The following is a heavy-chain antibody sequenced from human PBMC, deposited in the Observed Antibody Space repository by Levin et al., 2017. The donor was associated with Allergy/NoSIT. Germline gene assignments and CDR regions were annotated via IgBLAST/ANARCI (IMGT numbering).Heavy chain of an antibody. Sequence: GESLKISCAASGFTFINYGMHWVRQAPGKGLEWVAVVSLDGSNKYYADSVKGRFTISRDNSRTTLYLQMNSLRPEDTAVYYCAKGLSFGELSLDYWGQGTLVTVSS. V-gene: IGHV3-30*18. J-gene: IGHJ4*02. D-gene: IGHD3-10*01. CDR1: GFTFINYG. CDR2: VSLDGSNK. CDR3: AKGLSFGELSLDY.